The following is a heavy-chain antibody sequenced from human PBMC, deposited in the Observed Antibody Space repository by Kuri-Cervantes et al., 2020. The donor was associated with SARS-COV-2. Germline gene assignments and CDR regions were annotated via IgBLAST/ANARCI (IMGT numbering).Heavy chain of an antibody. CDR2: ISSSGSTI. CDR1: GFTFSDYY. Sequence: GGSLRLSCAASGFTFSDYYMSWIRQAPGKGLEWVSYISSSGSTIYYADSVKGRFTISRDNSKNTLYLQMNSLRAEDTAVYYCASFRRSTGTIDAFDIWGQGTMVTVSS. D-gene: IGHD1-7*01. V-gene: IGHV3-11*04. J-gene: IGHJ3*02. CDR3: ASFRRSTGTIDAFDI.